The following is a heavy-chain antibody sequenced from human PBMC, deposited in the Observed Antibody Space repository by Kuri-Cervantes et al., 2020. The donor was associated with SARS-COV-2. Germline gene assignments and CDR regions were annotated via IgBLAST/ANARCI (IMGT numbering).Heavy chain of an antibody. D-gene: IGHD6-13*01. CDR2: INSDGSST. V-gene: IGHV3-74*01. J-gene: IGHJ5*02. Sequence: ETLSLTCAASGFTFSSYWMHWVRQAPGKGLVWVSRINSDGSSTSYADSVKGRFTISRDNAKNTLYLQMNSLRAEDTAVYYCAKDAGYSSSWYVGGSIWFDPWGQGTLVTVSS. CDR3: AKDAGYSSSWYVGGSIWFDP. CDR1: GFTFSSYW.